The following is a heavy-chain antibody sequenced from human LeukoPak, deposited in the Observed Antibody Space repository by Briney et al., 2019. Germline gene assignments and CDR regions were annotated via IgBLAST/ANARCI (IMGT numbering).Heavy chain of an antibody. CDR3: AKDHRLSGSGWEYYFDY. D-gene: IGHD6-19*01. J-gene: IGHJ4*02. CDR2: ISGSGGST. Sequence: GGSLRLSCAASGFTFSRYTMNWVRQAPGKGLEWVSAISGSGGSTYYADSVKGRFTISRDNSKNTLYLQMISLRAEDTAIYYCAKDHRLSGSGWEYYFDYWGQGTLVTVSS. V-gene: IGHV3-23*01. CDR1: GFTFSRYT.